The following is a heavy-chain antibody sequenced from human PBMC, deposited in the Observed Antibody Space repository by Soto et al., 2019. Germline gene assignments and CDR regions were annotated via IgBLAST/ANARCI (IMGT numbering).Heavy chain of an antibody. CDR1: GYTFTSYD. J-gene: IGHJ6*02. Sequence: ASVKVSCKASGYTFTSYDINWVRQATGQGLEWMGWMNPNSGNTGYAQKFQGRVTMTRNTSISTAYMELSSLRSEDTAVYYCARWDQLPTDYYYGMDVWRQGTTVTVSS. V-gene: IGHV1-8*01. CDR3: ARWDQLPTDYYYGMDV. CDR2: MNPNSGNT. D-gene: IGHD1-1*01.